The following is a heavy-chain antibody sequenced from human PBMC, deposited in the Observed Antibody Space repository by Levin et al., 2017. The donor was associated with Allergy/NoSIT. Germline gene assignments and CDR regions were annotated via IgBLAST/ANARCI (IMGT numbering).Heavy chain of an antibody. CDR3: ASGGYYYFDY. Sequence: LSLTCAASGFTFRNYGMHWVRQAPGKGLEWVAVISYDGSSKYYADSVKGRFTISRDNSRNTLYLQIDSLRAEDTAVYYCASGGYYYFDYWGQGTLVTVSS. CDR2: ISYDGSSK. CDR1: GFTFRNYG. V-gene: IGHV3-30*03. J-gene: IGHJ4*02. D-gene: IGHD3-10*01.